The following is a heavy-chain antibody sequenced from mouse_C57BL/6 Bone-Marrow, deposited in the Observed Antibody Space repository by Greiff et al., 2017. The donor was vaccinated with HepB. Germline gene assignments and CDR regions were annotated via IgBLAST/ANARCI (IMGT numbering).Heavy chain of an antibody. Sequence: EVKLQQPGAELVRPGASVKLSCTASGFNIKDDYMHWVKQRPEQGLEWIGWIDPENGDTEYASKFQGKATITADTSSNTAYLQLSSLTSEDTAVYYCTTWANWDGAYWGQGTLVTVSA. CDR1: GFNIKDDY. J-gene: IGHJ3*01. D-gene: IGHD4-1*01. CDR3: TTWANWDGAY. V-gene: IGHV14-4*01. CDR2: IDPENGDT.